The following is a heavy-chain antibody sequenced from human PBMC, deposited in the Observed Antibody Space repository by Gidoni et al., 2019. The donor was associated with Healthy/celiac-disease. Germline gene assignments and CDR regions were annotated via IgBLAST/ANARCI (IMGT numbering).Heavy chain of an antibody. V-gene: IGHV5-51*01. D-gene: IGHD2-15*01. J-gene: IGHJ6*02. CDR1: GYSFTSYW. CDR3: ARLNCSGGSCYYYYGMDV. CDR2: IYPGDSDT. Sequence: EVQLVPSGAEVKKPGESLKISCKGSGYSFTSYWNGWVRQMPGKGLEWMGIIYPGDSDTRYSPSFQGQVTISADKSISTAYLQWSSLKASDTAMYYCARLNCSGGSCYYYYGMDVWGQGTTVTVSS.